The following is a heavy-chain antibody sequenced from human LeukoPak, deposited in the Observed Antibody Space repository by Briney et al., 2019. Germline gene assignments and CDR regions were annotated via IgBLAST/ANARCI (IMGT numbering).Heavy chain of an antibody. V-gene: IGHV4-4*02. Sequence: PSGTLSLTCAVSGGSISSSNWWSWVRQPPGKGLEWIGEIYHSGSTNYNPSLKSRVTISVDKSRNQFSLKVSSVTAADTAVYYCARASRPAAPTDAFDIWGQGTMVTVSS. J-gene: IGHJ3*02. CDR2: IYHSGST. CDR1: GGSISSSNW. D-gene: IGHD2-2*01. CDR3: ARASRPAAPTDAFDI.